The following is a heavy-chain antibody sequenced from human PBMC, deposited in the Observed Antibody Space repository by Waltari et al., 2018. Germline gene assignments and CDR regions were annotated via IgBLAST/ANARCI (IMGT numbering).Heavy chain of an antibody. D-gene: IGHD2-15*01. V-gene: IGHV4-4*02. CDR2: VHRSGRT. Sequence: QLQLQQSGPGLVKPSESLSLTCAVSGDSMGSNSFWSGVRQSPGKGLEWIGQVHRSGRTNYNPSLASRVTISIDMSNSQFSLRVPSPTAADTAMYYCARDRGRGLYLDSWSQGTLVTVSP. CDR1: GDSMGSNSF. J-gene: IGHJ4*02. CDR3: ARDRGRGLYLDS.